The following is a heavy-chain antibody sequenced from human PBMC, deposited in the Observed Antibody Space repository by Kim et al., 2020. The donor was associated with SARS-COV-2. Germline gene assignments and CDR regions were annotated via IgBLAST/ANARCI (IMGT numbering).Heavy chain of an antibody. J-gene: IGHJ3*02. CDR3: ARRGGYEGAFDI. Sequence: HSNPSLKSLVTISVDTSKNRFSRKLSSVTAADTAVYYCARRGGYEGAFDIWGQGTMVTVSS. D-gene: IGHD5-18*01. V-gene: IGHV4-34*01.